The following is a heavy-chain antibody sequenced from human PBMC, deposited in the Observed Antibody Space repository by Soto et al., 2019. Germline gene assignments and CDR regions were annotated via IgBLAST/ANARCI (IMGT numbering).Heavy chain of an antibody. J-gene: IGHJ4*02. D-gene: IGHD2-21*02. Sequence: GGSLRLSCAASGFTFSSYAMHWVRQAPGKGLEWVAVISYDGSNKYYADSVKGRFTISRDNSKNTLYLQMNSLRAEDTAVYYCARDSLPYCGGDCPPDYWGQGTLVTVSS. CDR3: ARDSLPYCGGDCPPDY. CDR2: ISYDGSNK. CDR1: GFTFSSYA. V-gene: IGHV3-30-3*01.